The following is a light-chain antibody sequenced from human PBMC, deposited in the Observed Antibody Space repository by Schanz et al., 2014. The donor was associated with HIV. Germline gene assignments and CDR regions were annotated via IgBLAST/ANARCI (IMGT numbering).Light chain of an antibody. Sequence: QSVLTQPPSVSGAPGQRVTISCTGTSSDIGAGYDVHWYQQLPGTAPKLVIYGNKNRPSGVPDRFSGSKSVNSASLAITGLQAEDEADYYCQSYDSSLSGSIFGGGTKLTVL. CDR2: GNK. V-gene: IGLV1-40*01. J-gene: IGLJ2*01. CDR1: SSDIGAGYD. CDR3: QSYDSSLSGSI.